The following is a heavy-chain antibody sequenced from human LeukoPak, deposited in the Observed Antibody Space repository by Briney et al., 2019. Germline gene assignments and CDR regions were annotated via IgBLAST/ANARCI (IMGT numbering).Heavy chain of an antibody. V-gene: IGHV3-21*01. CDR3: ARASWSPAAFDI. Sequence: GGSLRLSCAASGFTFSSYSMNWVRQAPGKGLEWVSSISSSSSYIYYADSAKGRFTISRDNAKNSLYLQMNSLRAEDTAVYYCARASWSPAAFDIWGQGTMVTVSS. CDR1: GFTFSSYS. CDR2: ISSSSSYI. D-gene: IGHD6-13*01. J-gene: IGHJ3*02.